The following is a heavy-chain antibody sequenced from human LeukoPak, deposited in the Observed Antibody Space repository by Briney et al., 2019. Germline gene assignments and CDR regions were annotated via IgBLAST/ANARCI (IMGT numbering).Heavy chain of an antibody. CDR1: GGSVSSSSYY. CDR3: ARLGYSYGSLNFDY. V-gene: IGHV4-39*01. Sequence: PSETLSLTCIVSGGSVSSSSYYWGWIRQPPGKGLEWIGNNYYSGSTYYNPSLKSRVTISVDTSKNQFSLKLSSVTAADTAVYYCARLGYSYGSLNFDYWGQGTLVTVSS. D-gene: IGHD5-18*01. CDR2: NYYSGST. J-gene: IGHJ4*02.